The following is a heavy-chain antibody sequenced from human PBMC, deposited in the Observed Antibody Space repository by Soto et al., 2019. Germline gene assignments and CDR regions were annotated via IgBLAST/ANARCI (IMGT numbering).Heavy chain of an antibody. V-gene: IGHV4-30-2*01. J-gene: IGHJ4*02. Sequence: SETLSLTCAVSGGSISSGGYSWSWIRQPPGKGLEWIGEINHSGSTNYNPSLKSRVTISVDTSKNQFSLKLTSVTAADTAVYYCARDKITGLFDYWGQATLVTVSS. D-gene: IGHD2-8*02. CDR2: INHSGST. CDR1: GGSISSGGYS. CDR3: ARDKITGLFDY.